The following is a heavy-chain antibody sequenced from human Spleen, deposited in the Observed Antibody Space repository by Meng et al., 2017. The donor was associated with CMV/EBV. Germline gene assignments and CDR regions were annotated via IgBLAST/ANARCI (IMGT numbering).Heavy chain of an antibody. CDR2: IIPIFGTA. J-gene: IGHJ5*02. CDR1: GGTFSSYA. Sequence: SVKVSCKASGGTFSSYAISWVRQAPGQGLEWMGGIIPIFGTANYAQKFQGRVTITTDESTSTAYMELSSLRSEDTAVYYCAAIRTYYFDSSGYFFSWFDPWGQGTLVTSPQ. V-gene: IGHV1-69*05. D-gene: IGHD3-22*01. CDR3: AAIRTYYFDSSGYFFSWFDP.